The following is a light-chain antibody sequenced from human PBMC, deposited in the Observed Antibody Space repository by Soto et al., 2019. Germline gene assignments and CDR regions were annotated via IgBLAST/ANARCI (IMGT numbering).Light chain of an antibody. CDR2: AAS. V-gene: IGKV1-8*01. CDR3: QQYYSYPLWT. CDR1: QGISSY. J-gene: IGKJ1*01. Sequence: IQMTQPPSTLSASVGDRVTITCRASQGISSYLAWYQQKPGKAPKLLIYAASTLQSGVPSRFSGSGSGTDFTLTISCLQSEDFATYYCQQYYSYPLWTFGQGTKVDIK.